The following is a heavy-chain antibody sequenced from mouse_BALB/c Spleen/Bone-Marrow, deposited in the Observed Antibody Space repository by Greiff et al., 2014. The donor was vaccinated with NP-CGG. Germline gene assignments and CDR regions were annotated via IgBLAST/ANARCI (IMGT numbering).Heavy chain of an antibody. D-gene: IGHD1-1*01. V-gene: IGHV14-3*02. CDR2: IDPANGYT. J-gene: IGHJ3*01. CDR3: AIYYDGSSGFTY. CDR1: GFNINDSY. Sequence: VQLQQSGAELVKPGASVKLSCTASGFNINDSYMHWVKQRPEQGLEWIGRIDPANGYTKYDQKFKGKATMTADTSSNTAYLQLSSLTSEDTAVYYCAIYYDGSSGFTYWGQGTLVTVSA.